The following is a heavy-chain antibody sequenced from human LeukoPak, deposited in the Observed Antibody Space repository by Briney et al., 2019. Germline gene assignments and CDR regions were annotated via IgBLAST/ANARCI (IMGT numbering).Heavy chain of an antibody. Sequence: ASVKVSCKASGYTFTGYYMHGVRQAPGQGLEWMGWINPNSGGTNYAQKFQGRVTMTRDTSISTAYMELSRLRSDDTAVYYCARASSPYSSSWYYFDYWGQGTLVTVSS. CDR2: INPNSGGT. CDR1: GYTFTGYY. D-gene: IGHD6-13*01. J-gene: IGHJ4*02. V-gene: IGHV1-2*02. CDR3: ARASSPYSSSWYYFDY.